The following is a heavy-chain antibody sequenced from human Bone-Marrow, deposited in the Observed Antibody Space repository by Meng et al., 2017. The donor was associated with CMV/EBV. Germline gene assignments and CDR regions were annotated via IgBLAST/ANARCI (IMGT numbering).Heavy chain of an antibody. D-gene: IGHD3-3*01. V-gene: IGHV1-18*01. J-gene: IGHJ4*02. CDR2: ISAYNGNT. CDR1: GYIFTNYG. Sequence: ASVKVSCKASGYIFTNYGVSWVRQAPGQGLEWMGWISAYNGNTNFAQKFQGRVTMTTDTSTSTAYMELRSLRPDDTAVYYCARLTAYTIFGVAPIGGYYFDYWGQGTLVTVSS. CDR3: ARLTAYTIFGVAPIGGYYFDY.